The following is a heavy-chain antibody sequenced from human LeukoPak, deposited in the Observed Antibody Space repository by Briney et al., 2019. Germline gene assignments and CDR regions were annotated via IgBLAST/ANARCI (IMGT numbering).Heavy chain of an antibody. CDR1: GFTVSSYA. CDR3: AKHASYDILFDP. CDR2: ISGSGGST. D-gene: IGHD3-9*01. J-gene: IGHJ5*02. V-gene: IGHV3-23*01. Sequence: GVSLRLSCAASGFTVSSYAMSWVRQAPGKGLEWVSAISGSGGSTYYADSVKGRFTISRDNSKNTLYLQMNSLRAEDTAVYYCAKHASYDILFDPWGQGTLVTVSS.